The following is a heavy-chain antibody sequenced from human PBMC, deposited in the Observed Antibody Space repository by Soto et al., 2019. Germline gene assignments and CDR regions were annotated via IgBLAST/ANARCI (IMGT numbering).Heavy chain of an antibody. D-gene: IGHD4-17*01. V-gene: IGHV4-31*03. J-gene: IGHJ1*01. CDR3: ARTSGDYGLSKYFQH. CDR2: IYYSGTT. CDR1: GGSTSSGDYY. Sequence: QVQLQESGPGLVEPSQTLSLICTVSGGSTSSGDYYWSWIRQLPGKGLEWIGYIYYSGTTFHNPSLKSRVSISVDTSKNLFSLKLSSMTAADTAVYYCARTSGDYGLSKYFQHWGQGTLVTVSS.